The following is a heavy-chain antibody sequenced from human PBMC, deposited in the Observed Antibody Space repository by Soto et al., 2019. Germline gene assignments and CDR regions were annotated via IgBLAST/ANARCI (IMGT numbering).Heavy chain of an antibody. CDR1: GGSFSGYY. CDR3: ARYDGGKVLDY. CDR2: INHSGST. Sequence: QVQLQQWSAGLLKPSETLSLTCAVYGGSFSGYYWSWIRQPPGKGLEWIGGINHSGSTNYNPSLKSRVTISVDTSKNQLSLKLSSVTAADTAVYYCARYDGGKVLDYWGQGTLVTVSS. J-gene: IGHJ4*02. D-gene: IGHD2-15*01. V-gene: IGHV4-34*02.